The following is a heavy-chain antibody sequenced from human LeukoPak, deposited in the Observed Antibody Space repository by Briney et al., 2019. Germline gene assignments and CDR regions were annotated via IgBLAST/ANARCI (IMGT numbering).Heavy chain of an antibody. D-gene: IGHD3-10*02. Sequence: GGSLRLSCAASGFTFSSYEMNWVRQAPGKGLEWVSYISSSGSTIYYADSVKGRFTISRDNAKNSLYLQMYSLRVEDTAVYYCAELGITMIGGVWGKGTTVTISS. CDR3: AELGITMIGGV. CDR2: ISSSGSTI. CDR1: GFTFSSYE. V-gene: IGHV3-48*03. J-gene: IGHJ6*04.